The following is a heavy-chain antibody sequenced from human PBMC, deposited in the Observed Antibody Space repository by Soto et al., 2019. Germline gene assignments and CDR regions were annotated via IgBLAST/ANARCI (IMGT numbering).Heavy chain of an antibody. CDR3: ASGMLVRGAYYVDV. CDR1: GDSVTGNTAG. Sequence: SQTLSLTCVISGDSVTGNTAGWNWIRQSPSRSLEWLGRTYYRSKWYYDYAGSVKGRMTINPDTSRNQFSLQLNSVSPEDTAVYYCASGMLVRGAYYVDVWGKGTTVTVSS. J-gene: IGHJ6*03. D-gene: IGHD3-10*01. CDR2: TYYRSKWYY. V-gene: IGHV6-1*01.